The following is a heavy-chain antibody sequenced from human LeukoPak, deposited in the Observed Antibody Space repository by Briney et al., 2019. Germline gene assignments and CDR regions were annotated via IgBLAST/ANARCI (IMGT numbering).Heavy chain of an antibody. Sequence: GGPLRLSCAASGFTFSSYAMSWVRQAPGKRLEWVSGISGSGGSTYYADSVKGRFTISRDNSKNTVYLQMNNLRAEDTAVYYCAKKSLGSGSSGYYFDYWGQGTLVTVSS. CDR2: ISGSGGST. CDR1: GFTFSSYA. CDR3: AKKSLGSGSSGYYFDY. D-gene: IGHD1-26*01. J-gene: IGHJ4*02. V-gene: IGHV3-23*01.